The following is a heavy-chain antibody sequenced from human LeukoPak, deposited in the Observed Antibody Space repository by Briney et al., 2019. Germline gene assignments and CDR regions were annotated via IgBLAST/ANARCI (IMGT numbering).Heavy chain of an antibody. CDR1: GFTFSSYA. CDR2: ISYDGSNK. D-gene: IGHD1-26*01. CDR3: ARDSGSYGEYYFDY. J-gene: IGHJ4*02. V-gene: IGHV3-30-3*01. Sequence: GGSLRLSCAASGFTFSSYAMHWVRQAPGKGLEWVAVISYDGSNKYYADSVKGRFTISRDNSKNTLYLQMNSLRAEDTAVYYCARDSGSYGEYYFDYWGQGTLVTVSS.